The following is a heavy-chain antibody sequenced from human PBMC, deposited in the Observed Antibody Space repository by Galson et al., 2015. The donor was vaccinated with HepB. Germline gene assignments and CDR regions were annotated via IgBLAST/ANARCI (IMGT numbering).Heavy chain of an antibody. CDR3: ARGLYTYGNYYHYYMDV. D-gene: IGHD5-18*01. CDR2: INHSGST. V-gene: IGHV4-34*01. J-gene: IGHJ6*03. Sequence: ETLSLTCAVYGGSFSGYYWIWIRQPPEKGLEWIGEINHSGSTNYNPSLKSRVTISLDTSKNQFSLRLSSVTAADTGVYYCARGLYTYGNYYHYYMDVWGKGTTVTVSS. CDR1: GGSFSGYY.